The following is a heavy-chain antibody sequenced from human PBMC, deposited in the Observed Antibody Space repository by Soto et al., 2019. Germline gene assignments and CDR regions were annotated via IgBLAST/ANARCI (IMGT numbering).Heavy chain of an antibody. Sequence: SETLSLTCTLSGGSINTYYWSWVRQPPGEGLEWIGYIYYSGSTHYNPYHKSRVTITVDTSTAQFALKLTTMTAADTAVYYCARGRRAAAGSYMYDFDYWGQGMLVTVS. CDR3: ARGRRAAAGSYMYDFDY. J-gene: IGHJ4*02. CDR1: GGSINTYY. CDR2: IYYSGST. D-gene: IGHD6-13*01. V-gene: IGHV4-59*08.